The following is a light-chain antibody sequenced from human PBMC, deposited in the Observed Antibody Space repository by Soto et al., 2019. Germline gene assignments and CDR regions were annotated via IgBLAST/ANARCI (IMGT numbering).Light chain of an antibody. CDR1: QSVSSSY. CDR3: QQFGSSPGT. Sequence: EIVLTQSPGTLSLSPGERATLSCRASQSVSSSYLAWYQQKPGQAPRLLISGASSRATGIPDRFSGSGSGTDFTLTISRLEPEDFAVYYCQQFGSSPGTFGQGTKVEIK. V-gene: IGKV3-20*01. CDR2: GAS. J-gene: IGKJ1*01.